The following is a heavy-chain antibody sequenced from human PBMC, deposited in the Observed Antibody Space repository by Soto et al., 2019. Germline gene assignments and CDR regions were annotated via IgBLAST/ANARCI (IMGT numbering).Heavy chain of an antibody. CDR1: GYSFTSYW. V-gene: IGHV5-51*01. J-gene: IGHJ4*02. D-gene: IGHD3-22*01. CDR2: IYPGDSDT. CDR3: ARHGATYYYDRSGYYFAS. Sequence: PGESLNISCKGSGYSFTSYWIGWVRQMPGKGLEWMGIIYPGDSDTRYSPSFQGQVTISADKSISTAYLQWSSLKASDTAMYYCARHGATYYYDRSGYYFASGGQGPLVTVSS.